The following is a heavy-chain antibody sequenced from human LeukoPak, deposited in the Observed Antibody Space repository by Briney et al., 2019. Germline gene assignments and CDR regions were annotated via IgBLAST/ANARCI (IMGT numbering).Heavy chain of an antibody. CDR3: ARHSSYYGNFDY. J-gene: IGHJ4*02. V-gene: IGHV4-39*01. Sequence: SETLSLTCAVSGDSISSSSYYWGWIRQPPGKGLEWIGSIYHSGSSYYNPSLKSRVTISVDTSKNQFSLKLSSVTAADTAVYHCARHSSYYGNFDYWGQGTLVTVSS. D-gene: IGHD3-10*01. CDR2: IYHSGSS. CDR1: GDSISSSSYY.